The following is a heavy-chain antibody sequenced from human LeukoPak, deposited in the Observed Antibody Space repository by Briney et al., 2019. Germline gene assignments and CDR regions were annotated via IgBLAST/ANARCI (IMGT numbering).Heavy chain of an antibody. CDR1: GGSISSYY. Sequence: SETLSLTCTVSGGSISSYYWSWIRQPPGKGLEWIGSIYYSGSTYYNPSLKSRVTISVDTSKNQFSLKLSSVTAADTAVYYCARQGYGSGSYQPPFDPWGQGTLVTVSS. CDR2: IYYSGST. CDR3: ARQGYGSGSYQPPFDP. J-gene: IGHJ5*02. V-gene: IGHV4-59*05. D-gene: IGHD3-10*01.